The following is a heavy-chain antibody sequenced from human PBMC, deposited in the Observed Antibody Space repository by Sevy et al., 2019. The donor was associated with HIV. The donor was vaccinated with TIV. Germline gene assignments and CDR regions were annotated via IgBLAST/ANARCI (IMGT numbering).Heavy chain of an antibody. D-gene: IGHD1-7*01. J-gene: IGHJ5*02. V-gene: IGHV1-69*13. Sequence: ASVKVSCKASGGTFSSYAISWVRQAPGQGLEWMGGIIPIFGTANYAQKFQGRVTITADESTSTAYMELSSLRSEDTAVYYCARQGYLTGTTSGLSWFDPWGQRTLVTVSS. CDR3: ARQGYLTGTTSGLSWFDP. CDR1: GGTFSSYA. CDR2: IIPIFGTA.